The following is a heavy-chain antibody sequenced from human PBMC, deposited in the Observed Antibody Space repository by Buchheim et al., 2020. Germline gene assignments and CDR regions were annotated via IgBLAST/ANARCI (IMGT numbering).Heavy chain of an antibody. J-gene: IGHJ3*02. Sequence: QVQLQESGPGLLKPSQTLSLTCNVSGDPTNSGVYYWSWIRQFPGKGLEWIGFISYRGTPYYSPSLKSRVTISMDTSKRQFSLNLTSVTAADTAVYYCARDLEDTSGFDAFDIWGQGT. CDR1: GDPTNSGVYY. CDR3: ARDLEDTSGFDAFDI. CDR2: ISYRGTP. D-gene: IGHD3-22*01. V-gene: IGHV4-31*03.